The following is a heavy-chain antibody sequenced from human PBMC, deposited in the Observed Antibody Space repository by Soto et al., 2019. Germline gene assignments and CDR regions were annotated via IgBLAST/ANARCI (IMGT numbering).Heavy chain of an antibody. D-gene: IGHD4-17*01. CDR1: GGSISSGNYY. V-gene: IGHV4-30-4*01. CDR3: ATMGTPVTGLYYFDY. CDR2: ISYSGTT. J-gene: IGHJ4*02. Sequence: SETLCLTCTVSGGSISSGNYYWSWIRQPPGKGLEWIGFISYSGTTHYSASLRSRVSISVDTSKNQFSLDLGSVTAADTAVYYCATMGTPVTGLYYFDYWGQGTLVTVS.